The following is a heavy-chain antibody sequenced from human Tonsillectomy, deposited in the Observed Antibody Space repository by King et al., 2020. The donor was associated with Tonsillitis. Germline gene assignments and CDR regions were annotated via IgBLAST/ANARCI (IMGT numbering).Heavy chain of an antibody. Sequence: VQLVESGGGLVQPGGSLRLSCAASGFTFSDYWMSWVRQAPGKGLEWVANIKQDGSEKYYVDSVKGRFTISRDNAKNSLYLQMNSLRAEDTAVYYCAGANSVYDRFGYWGQGTLVTVSS. D-gene: IGHD5/OR15-5a*01. J-gene: IGHJ4*02. CDR3: AGANSVYDRFGY. CDR2: IKQDGSEK. CDR1: GFTFSDYW. V-gene: IGHV3-7*03.